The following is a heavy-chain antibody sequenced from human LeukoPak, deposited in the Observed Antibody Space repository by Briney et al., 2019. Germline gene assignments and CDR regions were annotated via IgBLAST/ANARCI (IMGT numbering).Heavy chain of an antibody. CDR2: IYYSGST. V-gene: IGHV4-59*12. CDR3: ARDSYGDYVGAFDI. Sequence: PSETLSLTCTVSGGSISSYYWSWIRQPPGKGLEWIGYIYYSGSTYYNPSLKSRVTISVDTSKNQFSLKLSSVTAADTAVYYCARDSYGDYVGAFDIWGQGTMVTVSS. D-gene: IGHD4-17*01. CDR1: GGSISSYY. J-gene: IGHJ3*02.